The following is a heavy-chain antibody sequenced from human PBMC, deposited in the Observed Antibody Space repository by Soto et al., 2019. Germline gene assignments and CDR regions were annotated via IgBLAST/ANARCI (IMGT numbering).Heavy chain of an antibody. D-gene: IGHD2-2*01. CDR3: ARGIVVVPAALHP. Sequence: SETLSLTCTVSGGSISSGGYYWSWIGQHPGKGVEWIGNIYYSGSTYYNPSLKSRVTISVDTSKNQFSLKLSSVTAADTAVYYCARGIVVVPAALHPWGQGTLVTVSS. CDR2: IYYSGST. CDR1: GGSISSGGYY. V-gene: IGHV4-31*03. J-gene: IGHJ5*02.